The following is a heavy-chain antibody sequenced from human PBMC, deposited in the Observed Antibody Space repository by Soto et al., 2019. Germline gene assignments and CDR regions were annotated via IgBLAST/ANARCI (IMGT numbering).Heavy chain of an antibody. CDR3: ARPRSMSSSGFDI. V-gene: IGHV3-74*01. CDR2: TNMAGSVT. Sequence: EVQLVESGGGLVRPGGSLRLSCVASGYTFSSHWIHWVRQAPGQGPVGVSRTNMAGSVTDYADSVKGRFTMSRDNAKNMVYLEMSSLTAEDTAMYYCARPRSMSSSGFDIWGQGTMVTVSS. J-gene: IGHJ3*02. D-gene: IGHD6-19*01. CDR1: GYTFSSHW.